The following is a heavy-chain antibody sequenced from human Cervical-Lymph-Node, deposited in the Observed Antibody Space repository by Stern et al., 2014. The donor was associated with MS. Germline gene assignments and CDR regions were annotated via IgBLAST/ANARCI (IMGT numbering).Heavy chain of an antibody. CDR3: ARERYSRYGLDV. CDR1: GGSMTTSY. CDR2: IYSSGTK. D-gene: IGHD5-18*01. Sequence: VQLVESGPGLVKPSETLSLTCTISGGSMTTSYWTWLRQVPGTGLEWIGNIYSSGTKKYSPRFERRLTISIDKSKNQFSLKLESVTAADTAVYFCARERYSRYGLDVWGQGTTVTVSS. J-gene: IGHJ6*02. V-gene: IGHV4-59*13.